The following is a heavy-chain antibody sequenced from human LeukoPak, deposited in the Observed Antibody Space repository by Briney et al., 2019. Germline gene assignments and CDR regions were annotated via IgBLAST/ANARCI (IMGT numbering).Heavy chain of an antibody. CDR3: AELGITMIGGV. CDR2: ISSSGSTI. J-gene: IGHJ6*04. D-gene: IGHD3-10*02. V-gene: IGHV3-48*03. CDR1: GFTFSSYE. Sequence: PEGSLRLSCAASGFTFSSYEMNWVRQAPGKGLEWVSYISSSGSTIYYADSVKGRFTISRDNAKNSLYLQMNSPRAEDTAVYYCAELGITMIGGVWGKGTTVTISS.